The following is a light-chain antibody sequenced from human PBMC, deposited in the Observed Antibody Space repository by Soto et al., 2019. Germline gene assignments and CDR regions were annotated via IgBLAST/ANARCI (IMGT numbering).Light chain of an antibody. CDR2: EGS. Sequence: QSALTQPASVSGSPGQSITISCTGISSDVGSYNLVSWYQQHPGKAPKLMIYEGSKRPSGVSNRFSGSKSGNTASLTISGLQAEDEADYHCCSYADSNTPVIFGGGTQLTVL. J-gene: IGLJ2*01. V-gene: IGLV2-23*01. CDR3: CSYADSNTPVI. CDR1: SSDVGSYNL.